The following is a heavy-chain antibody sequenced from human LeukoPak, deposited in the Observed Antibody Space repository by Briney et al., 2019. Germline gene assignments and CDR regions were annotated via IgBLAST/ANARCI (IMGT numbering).Heavy chain of an antibody. D-gene: IGHD6-19*01. J-gene: IGHJ4*02. V-gene: IGHV3-30-3*01. Sequence: SCKASGGTFSSYAMHWVRQAPGKGLEWVAVISYDGSNKYYADSVKGRFTISRDNSKNTLYLQMNSLRAEDTAVYYCARDRIAVAGDGFDYWGQGTLVTVSS. CDR2: ISYDGSNK. CDR1: GGTFSSYA. CDR3: ARDRIAVAGDGFDY.